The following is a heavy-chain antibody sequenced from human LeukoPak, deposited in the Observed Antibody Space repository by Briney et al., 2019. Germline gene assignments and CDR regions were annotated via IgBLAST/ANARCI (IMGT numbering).Heavy chain of an antibody. Sequence: PGGSLRLSYAASGFTFSTYSMNWVRQAPGKGLEWVSSIDRTSSYIFYADSVKGRFTISRDNAKNSLYLQMNSLRAEDTALYYCTKTPWGAGKASNWFDPWGQGTLVTVSA. J-gene: IGHJ5*02. CDR2: IDRTSSYI. V-gene: IGHV3-21*01. D-gene: IGHD3-16*01. CDR3: TKTPWGAGKASNWFDP. CDR1: GFTFSTYS.